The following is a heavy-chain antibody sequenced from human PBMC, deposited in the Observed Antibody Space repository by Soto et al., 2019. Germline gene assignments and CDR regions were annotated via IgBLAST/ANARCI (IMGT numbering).Heavy chain of an antibody. CDR3: AKTGGYCSGAACYDDY. Sequence: HPGGSLRLSCAASRFAFNNYAMTWVRQAPGKGLEWVSTIAGSGFGTYYAESVKGRFTISRDNSENTLYLQMNSLRVEDTAVYYCAKTGGYCSGAACYDDYWGRGTLVTVSS. CDR1: RFAFNNYA. V-gene: IGHV3-23*01. CDR2: IAGSGFGT. J-gene: IGHJ4*02. D-gene: IGHD2-15*01.